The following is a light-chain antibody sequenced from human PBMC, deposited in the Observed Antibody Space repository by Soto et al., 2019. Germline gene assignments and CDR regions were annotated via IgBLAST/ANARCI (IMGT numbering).Light chain of an antibody. CDR2: DDY. J-gene: IGLJ2*01. CDR1: SSNIGNNY. Sequence: QSVLTQPPSVSAAPGQKVTISCSGSSSNIGNNYVSWYQQLPGTAPKFLIYDDYKRPSGIPDRFSGSKSGTSATLVITGLQTGDEADYYCGTWDTSLYTVVFGGGTKLTAL. CDR3: GTWDTSLYTVV. V-gene: IGLV1-51*01.